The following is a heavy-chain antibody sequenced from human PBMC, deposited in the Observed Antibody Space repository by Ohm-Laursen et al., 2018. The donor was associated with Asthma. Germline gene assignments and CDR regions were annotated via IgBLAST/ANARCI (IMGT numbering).Heavy chain of an antibody. J-gene: IGHJ6*02. D-gene: IGHD3-16*01. CDR1: GFTFSSYS. CDR2: ISSSSSTI. CDR3: AREWGGMDV. Sequence: SLRLSCAAPGFTFSSYSMNWVRQAPGKGLEWVSYISSSSSTIYYADSVKGRFTISRDNAKNSLYLQMNNLRAEDAAIYYCAREWGGMDVWGQGTTVTVSS. V-gene: IGHV3-48*01.